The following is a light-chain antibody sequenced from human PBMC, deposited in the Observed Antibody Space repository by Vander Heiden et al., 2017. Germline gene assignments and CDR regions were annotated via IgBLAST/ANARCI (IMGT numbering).Light chain of an antibody. J-gene: IGKJ4*01. CDR1: QSLLSGSNNKNN. Sequence: VITQSPDSLAVYLGERATFNCKSSQSLLSGSNNKNNLTWYQQKPGQPPKLLISWASTRESGVPERFSASGSGTDFTLTISSLQAEDVAVYFCQQFFSSPLTFGGGTKVEI. CDR3: QQFFSSPLT. CDR2: WAS. V-gene: IGKV4-1*01.